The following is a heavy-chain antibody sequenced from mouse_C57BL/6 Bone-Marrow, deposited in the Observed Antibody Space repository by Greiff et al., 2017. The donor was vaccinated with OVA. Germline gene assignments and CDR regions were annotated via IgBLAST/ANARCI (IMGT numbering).Heavy chain of an antibody. V-gene: IGHV5-12*01. CDR2: ISNGGGST. Sequence: EVKLQESGGGLVQPGGSLKLSCAASGFTFSDYYMYWVRQTPEKRLEWVAYISNGGGSTYYPDTVKGRFTISRDNAKNTLYLQMSRLKSEDTAMYYCARQDLLREAWFAYWGQGTTLTVSS. J-gene: IGHJ2*01. D-gene: IGHD1-1*01. CDR1: GFTFSDYY. CDR3: ARQDLLREAWFAY.